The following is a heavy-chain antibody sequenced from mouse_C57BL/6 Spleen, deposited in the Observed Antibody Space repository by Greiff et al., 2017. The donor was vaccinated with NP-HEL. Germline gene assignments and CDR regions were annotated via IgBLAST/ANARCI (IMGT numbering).Heavy chain of an antibody. CDR2: IYPGSGST. V-gene: IGHV1-55*01. Sequence: VQLQQPGAELVKPGASVKMSCKASGYTFTSYWITWVKQRPGQGLEWIGDIYPGSGSTNYNEKFKSKATLTVDTSSSTAYMQLSSLTSEDSAVYYCARDFHYYGSSYFDYWGQGTTLTVSS. CDR1: GYTFTSYW. D-gene: IGHD1-1*01. CDR3: ARDFHYYGSSYFDY. J-gene: IGHJ2*01.